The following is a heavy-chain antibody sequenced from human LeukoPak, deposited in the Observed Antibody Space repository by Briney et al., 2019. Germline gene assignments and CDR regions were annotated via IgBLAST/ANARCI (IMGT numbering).Heavy chain of an antibody. J-gene: IGHJ4*02. D-gene: IGHD6-19*01. CDR2: ISGSGGST. Sequence: GGSLRLSCAASGFTFSSYAMSWVRQAPGKGLEWVSAISGSGGSTYYADSVKGRFTISRNNSKNTLYLQMNSLRAEDTAVYYCAKVEAVAGKSLDYWGQGTLVTVSS. CDR1: GFTFSSYA. CDR3: AKVEAVAGKSLDY. V-gene: IGHV3-23*01.